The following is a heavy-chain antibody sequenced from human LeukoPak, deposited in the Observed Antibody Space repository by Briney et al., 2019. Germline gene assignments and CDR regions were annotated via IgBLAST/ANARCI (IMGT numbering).Heavy chain of an antibody. CDR2: INHNGNVN. CDR1: GLTFSSHW. V-gene: IGHV3-7*03. D-gene: IGHD3-16*01. CDR3: ARGGGLDV. Sequence: SGGSLRLSCAASGLTFSSHWVHWVRQAPGKGLEWVASINHNGNVNYYVDSVKGRFTISRDNAKNSLYLQMSNLRAEDTAVYFCARGGGLDVWGQGATVTVSS. J-gene: IGHJ6*02.